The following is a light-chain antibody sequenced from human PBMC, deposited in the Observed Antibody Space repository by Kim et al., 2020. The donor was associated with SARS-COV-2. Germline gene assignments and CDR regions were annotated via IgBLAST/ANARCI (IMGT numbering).Light chain of an antibody. Sequence: ELTQPPSASGTPGQRVTISCSGSSSNIGSNYVYWYQQLPGTAPKLLIYRNNQRPSGVPDRFPGSKSGTSASLAISGLRSEDEADYYCAAWDDSLSGRVFGGGTQLTVL. CDR2: RNN. J-gene: IGLJ3*02. CDR3: AAWDDSLSGRV. CDR1: SSNIGSNY. V-gene: IGLV1-47*01.